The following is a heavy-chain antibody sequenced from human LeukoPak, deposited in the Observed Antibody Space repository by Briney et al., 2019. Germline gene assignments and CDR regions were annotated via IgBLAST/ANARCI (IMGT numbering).Heavy chain of an antibody. CDR1: GGTFSSYD. CDR3: ARDAPSAGAY. Sequence: SVKVSCKASGGTFSSYDISWVRQAPGQGLEWMGRIIPIFGTANYAQKFQGRVTITTDESTSTAYMELSSLRSEDTAVYYCARDAPSAGAYWGQGTLVTVSS. V-gene: IGHV1-69*05. J-gene: IGHJ4*02. CDR2: IIPIFGTA. D-gene: IGHD2-2*01.